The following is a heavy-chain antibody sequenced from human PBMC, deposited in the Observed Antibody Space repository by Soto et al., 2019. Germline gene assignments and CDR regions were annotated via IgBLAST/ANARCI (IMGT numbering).Heavy chain of an antibody. Sequence: ASVKVSCKASGYTFTGYYMHWVRQAPEQGLEWMGWINPNSGGTNYAQKFQGWVTMTRDTSISTAYMELSRLRSDDTAVYYCARGPQGLELRGGGWFDPWGQGTLVTVSS. CDR1: GYTFTGYY. J-gene: IGHJ5*02. D-gene: IGHD1-7*01. CDR2: INPNSGGT. V-gene: IGHV1-2*04. CDR3: ARGPQGLELRGGGWFDP.